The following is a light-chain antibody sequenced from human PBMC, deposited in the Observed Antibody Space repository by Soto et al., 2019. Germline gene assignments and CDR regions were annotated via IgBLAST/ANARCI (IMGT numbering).Light chain of an antibody. CDR2: EVS. J-gene: IGLJ1*01. Sequence: QSALTQPASVSGSPGQSITIPCTGASSDVGGYNYVSWYQQHPGKAPKLMIYEVSSRPSGVSNRFSGSKSGNTASLTISGLQAEDEADYYCSSYTSTSTPYVFGTGTKLTAL. CDR1: SSDVGGYNY. CDR3: SSYTSTSTPYV. V-gene: IGLV2-14*01.